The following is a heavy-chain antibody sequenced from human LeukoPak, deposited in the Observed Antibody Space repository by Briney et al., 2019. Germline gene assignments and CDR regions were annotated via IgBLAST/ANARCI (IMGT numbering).Heavy chain of an antibody. Sequence: ASVKVSCKASGYTFTAYYMHWVRQAPGQGLEWMGWINPNSGGTTYAQKFQGWVTMTRDTSISTAYMELSRLRSDDTAVYYCAREGGGIAAAGTDYYYYGMDVWGQGTTVTVSS. CDR3: AREGGGIAAAGTDYYYYGMDV. CDR1: GYTFTAYY. J-gene: IGHJ6*02. V-gene: IGHV1-2*04. CDR2: INPNSGGT. D-gene: IGHD6-13*01.